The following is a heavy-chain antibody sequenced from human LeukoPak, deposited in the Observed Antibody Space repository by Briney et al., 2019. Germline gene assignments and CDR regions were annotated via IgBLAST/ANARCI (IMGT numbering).Heavy chain of an antibody. V-gene: IGHV3-21*01. J-gene: IGHJ4*02. CDR2: ISSSSSYI. Sequence: GGSLRLSCAASGFTFVDYGMSWVRQAPGKGLEWVSSISSSSSYIYYADSVKGRFTISRNNAKNSLYLQMNSLRAEDTAVYYCARDSLHQGFDYWGQGTLVTVSS. CDR3: ARDSLHQGFDY. CDR1: GFTFVDYG.